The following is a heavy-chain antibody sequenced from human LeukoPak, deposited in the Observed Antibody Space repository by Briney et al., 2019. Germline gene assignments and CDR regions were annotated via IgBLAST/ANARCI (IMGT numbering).Heavy chain of an antibody. V-gene: IGHV3-23*01. CDR3: AKAVVAQSYSGYRDYYFDY. CDR2: ITGSGGRT. Sequence: SGGSLRLSCAASGFTFSSYAMNWVRQAPGKGLEWVSAITGSGGRTYYADSVKGRFTISRDNSKNTLYLQMNSLRAEDTAVYYCAKAVVAQSYSGYRDYYFDYWGQGTLVTVSS. CDR1: GFTFSSYA. D-gene: IGHD5-12*01. J-gene: IGHJ4*02.